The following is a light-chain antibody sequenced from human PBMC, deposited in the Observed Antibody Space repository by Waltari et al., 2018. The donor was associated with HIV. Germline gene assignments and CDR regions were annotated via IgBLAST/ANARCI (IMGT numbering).Light chain of an antibody. CDR1: SSNIGRNY. J-gene: IGLJ3*02. V-gene: IGLV1-47*01. Sequence: QSVLTQPPSASGTPGQRVTIPCSGSSSNIGRNYIYWYQQLPGTAPTLLIYRNNRRPPGGPDRCSGSKSGTSASLAIAGLRSEDEADYSCAAWDDSLSGWVFGGGTKLTVL. CDR2: RNN. CDR3: AAWDDSLSGWV.